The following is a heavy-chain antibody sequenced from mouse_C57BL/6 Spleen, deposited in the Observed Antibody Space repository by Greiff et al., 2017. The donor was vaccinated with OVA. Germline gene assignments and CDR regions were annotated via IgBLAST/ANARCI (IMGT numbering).Heavy chain of an antibody. D-gene: IGHD1-1*01. J-gene: IGHJ4*01. CDR1: GYTFTSYW. Sequence: QVQLKQPGAELVKPGASVKLSCKASGYTFTSYWMHWVKQRPGQGLEWIGMIHPNSGSTNYNEKFKSKATLTVAKSSSTAYMQLSSLTSEDSAVYYCAREKYYGRSFYAKDYWGQGTSVTVSS. V-gene: IGHV1-64*01. CDR3: AREKYYGRSFYAKDY. CDR2: IHPNSGST.